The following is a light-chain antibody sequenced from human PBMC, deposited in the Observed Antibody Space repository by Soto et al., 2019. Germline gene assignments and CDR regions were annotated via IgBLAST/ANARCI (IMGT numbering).Light chain of an antibody. J-gene: IGKJ2*01. Sequence: EIVMTQSPGTLSVSPGERATLSCRASQSISSNLAWYQQKPGQALRLLIYGASTRATGIPARFSGSGSGTEFTLTISRLQSEDFAVYYCQQYNNWPPPHTFGQGTKLEIK. CDR3: QQYNNWPPPHT. CDR1: QSISSN. V-gene: IGKV3-15*01. CDR2: GAS.